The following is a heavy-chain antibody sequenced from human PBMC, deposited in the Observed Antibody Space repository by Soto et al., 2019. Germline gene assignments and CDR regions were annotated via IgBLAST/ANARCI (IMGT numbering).Heavy chain of an antibody. Sequence: AGGSLRLSCASSGFTFSAYAMSWVRQTPGKGPEWVSGISGGAGNTYYADSVKGRLSVSRDNSKNTLYLLMNSPRAEDTAVYYCAKGQWLGVFGMDVWGQGTTVTVSS. J-gene: IGHJ6*02. V-gene: IGHV3-23*01. CDR3: AKGQWLGVFGMDV. CDR1: GFTFSAYA. D-gene: IGHD3-10*01. CDR2: ISGGAGNT.